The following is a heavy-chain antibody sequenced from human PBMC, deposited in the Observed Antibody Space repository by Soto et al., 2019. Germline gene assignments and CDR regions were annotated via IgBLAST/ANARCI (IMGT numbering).Heavy chain of an antibody. CDR2: INHSGST. J-gene: IGHJ4*02. D-gene: IGHD6-13*01. V-gene: IGHV4-34*01. CDR1: GGSFSGYY. Sequence: SETLSLTCAVYGGSFSGYYWSWIRQPPGKGLEWIGEINHSGSTNYNPSLKSRVTISVDTSKNQFSLKLSSVTAADTAVYYCARQGYRSSWYDYWGKETRVTVPS. CDR3: ARQGYRSSWYDY.